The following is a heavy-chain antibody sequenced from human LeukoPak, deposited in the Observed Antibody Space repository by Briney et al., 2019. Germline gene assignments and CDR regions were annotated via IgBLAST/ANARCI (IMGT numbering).Heavy chain of an antibody. D-gene: IGHD3-22*01. CDR3: AKDYYDSSGYYSRDY. J-gene: IGHJ4*02. Sequence: GGSLRLSCAASGFTFSSYAMHWVRQAPGKGLEWVAVISYDGSNKYYADSVKGRFTISRDNSKNTLYLQMNSLRAEDTAVYYCAKDYYDSSGYYSRDYWGQGTLVTVSS. CDR2: ISYDGSNK. V-gene: IGHV3-30*04. CDR1: GFTFSSYA.